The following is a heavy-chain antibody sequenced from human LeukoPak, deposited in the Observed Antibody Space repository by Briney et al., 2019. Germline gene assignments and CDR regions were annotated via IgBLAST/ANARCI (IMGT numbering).Heavy chain of an antibody. D-gene: IGHD7-27*01. V-gene: IGHV1-69*05. CDR2: IIPIFGTA. Sequence: SVKVSCKASGGTFSSYAISWVRQAPGQGLDWMGGIIPIFGTANYAQKFQGRVTMTRDTSISTAYMELSSLRSEDTAVYFCARGPPNWGFDLWGQGTMVTVSS. CDR3: ARGPPNWGFDL. J-gene: IGHJ3*01. CDR1: GGTFSSYA.